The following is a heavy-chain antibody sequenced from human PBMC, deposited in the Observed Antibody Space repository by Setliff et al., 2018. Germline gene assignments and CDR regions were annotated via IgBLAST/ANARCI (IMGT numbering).Heavy chain of an antibody. Sequence: ASVKVSCKASGYTFTSYYMHWVRQAPGQGLEWMGIIYPSGGTTSYAQKFQGRVTITTDESTSTAYMELSSLRSEDTAVYYCARGQPHPYCSSTSCYYDYWGQGTLVTVSS. CDR1: GYTFTSYY. V-gene: IGHV1-46*01. CDR3: ARGQPHPYCSSTSCYYDY. D-gene: IGHD2-2*01. J-gene: IGHJ4*02. CDR2: IYPSGGTT.